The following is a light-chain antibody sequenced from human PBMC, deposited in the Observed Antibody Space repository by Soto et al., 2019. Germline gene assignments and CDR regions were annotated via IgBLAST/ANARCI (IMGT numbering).Light chain of an antibody. V-gene: IGLV2-18*02. J-gene: IGLJ3*02. CDR1: SSDVGSYNR. CDR3: SSYTSSGTWV. Sequence: QSALTQPPSVSGSPGQSVTISCTGTSSDVGSYNRVSWYQQPPGTAPKLMICQVSNRPSGVPDRFSGSKSGNTASLTISGHQAEDEADYYCSSYTSSGTWVFGGGTKVTVL. CDR2: QVS.